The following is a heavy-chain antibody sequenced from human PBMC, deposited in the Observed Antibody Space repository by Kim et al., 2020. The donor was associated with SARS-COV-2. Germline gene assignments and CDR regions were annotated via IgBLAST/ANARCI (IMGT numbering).Heavy chain of an antibody. CDR2: GST. CDR3: ARAYCGGDCWFDP. V-gene: IGHV4-30-2*01. J-gene: IGHJ5*02. Sequence: GSTYYSPSLKSRVTISVDRSKNQFSLKLSSVTAADTAVYYCARAYCGGDCWFDPWGQGTLVTVSS. D-gene: IGHD2-21*01.